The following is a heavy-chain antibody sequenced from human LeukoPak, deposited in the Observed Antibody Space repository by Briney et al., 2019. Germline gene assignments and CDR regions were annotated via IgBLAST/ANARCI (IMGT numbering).Heavy chain of an antibody. J-gene: IGHJ5*02. CDR3: ARESGIAAALDL. CDR1: GFTFSSYW. D-gene: IGHD6-13*01. CDR2: INSDGSST. Sequence: PGGSLRLSCAASGFTFSSYWMPWVRQAPGKGLVWVSRINSDGSSTSYADSVKGRFTISRDNAKNTLYLQMNSLRAEDTAVYYCARESGIAAALDLWGQGTLVTVSS. V-gene: IGHV3-74*01.